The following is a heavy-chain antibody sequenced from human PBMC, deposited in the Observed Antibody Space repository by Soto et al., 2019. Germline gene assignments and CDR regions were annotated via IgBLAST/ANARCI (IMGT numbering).Heavy chain of an antibody. CDR2: INHSGST. CDR1: GGSCRNSY. D-gene: IGHD6-6*01. J-gene: IGHJ4*02. V-gene: IGHV4-34*01. Sequence: LSLTCAVYGGSCRNSYWSWVRQPPGKGLEWIGEINHSGSTNYNPSLKSRVTISVDTSKNQFSLKLSSVTAADTAVYYCARTSRFDYWGQGTLVTVSS. CDR3: ARTSRFDY.